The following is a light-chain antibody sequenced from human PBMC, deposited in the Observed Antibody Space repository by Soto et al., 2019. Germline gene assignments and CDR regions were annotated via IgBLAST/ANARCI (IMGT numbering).Light chain of an antibody. CDR1: QNVKTS. CDR3: QQYDEWPLT. Sequence: EKGMTQSPATLSASPGERATLSCRASQNVKTSLAWSPQKPGQAPMLLLYDAFTSATGIPARFSGSASGTEFTLTISSLQSEDFAVYYCQQYDEWPLTFGGGTKVEIK. CDR2: DAF. J-gene: IGKJ4*01. V-gene: IGKV3-15*01.